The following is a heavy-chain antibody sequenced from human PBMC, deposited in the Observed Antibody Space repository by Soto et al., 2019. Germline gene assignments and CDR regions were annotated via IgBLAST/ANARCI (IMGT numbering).Heavy chain of an antibody. Sequence: ASVKVSCKASGYSFTGYYMHWVRQAPGQGPEWMGWINPNTGGTNYIEKFQGWVTMTRDTSISTAYMELSRLRSDDTAVYYCARAGGYGDYFDYWGQGTLVTVSS. CDR2: INPNTGGT. J-gene: IGHJ4*02. V-gene: IGHV1-2*04. CDR1: GYSFTGYY. D-gene: IGHD4-17*01. CDR3: ARAGGYGDYFDY.